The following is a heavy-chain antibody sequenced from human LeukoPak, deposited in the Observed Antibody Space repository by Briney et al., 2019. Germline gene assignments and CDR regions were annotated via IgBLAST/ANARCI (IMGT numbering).Heavy chain of an antibody. V-gene: IGHV1-2*02. D-gene: IGHD2-2*01. J-gene: IGHJ5*02. CDR1: GYTFTGYY. CDR2: INPNSGDT. CDR3: ARERRYCSSTSCRNNWFDP. Sequence: GASVKVSCKASGYTFTGYYMHWVRQAPGQGLEWMGWINPNSGDTNYAQKFQGRVTMTRDTSISTAYMELSRLRSDDTAVYYCARERRYCSSTSCRNNWFDPWGQGTLVTVSS.